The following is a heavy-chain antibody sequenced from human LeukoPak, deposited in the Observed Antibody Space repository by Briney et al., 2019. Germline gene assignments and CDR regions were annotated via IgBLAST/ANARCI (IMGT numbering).Heavy chain of an antibody. V-gene: IGHV3-23*01. CDR1: GFTFSNYA. CDR2: ITGGGTT. Sequence: VGSLRLSCVASGFTFSNYAARWVRQAPGQGLEWVSAITGGGTTRYADSVKGRLTISRDNSQNTLYLQMNSLRVADTAQYFCARDPNGDYTGAFEFWGQGTGVTVSS. CDR3: ARDPNGDYTGAFEF. D-gene: IGHD4-17*01. J-gene: IGHJ3*01.